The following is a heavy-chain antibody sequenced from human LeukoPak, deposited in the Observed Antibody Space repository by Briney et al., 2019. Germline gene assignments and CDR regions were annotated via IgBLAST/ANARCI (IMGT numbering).Heavy chain of an antibody. CDR2: ISSSGSTI. D-gene: IGHD5-12*01. CDR3: ARVVGGTQWLRGEGWFDA. J-gene: IGHJ5*02. Sequence: WGSLRLSCAASGFTFSSYEMNWVRQAPGKGLEWVSYISSSGSTIYYADSVKGRFTISRDNAKNSLYLQMNSLRAEDTAVYYCARVVGGTQWLRGEGWFDAWGQGTLVTVSS. V-gene: IGHV3-48*03. CDR1: GFTFSSYE.